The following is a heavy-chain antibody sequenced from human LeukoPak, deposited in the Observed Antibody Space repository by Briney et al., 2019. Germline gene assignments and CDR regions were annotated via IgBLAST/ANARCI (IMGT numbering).Heavy chain of an antibody. Sequence: SETLSLTCTVSGGSISSSNYYWGRIRQPPGKGLEWLGNIYYSGYTYYNPSLESRVTMSVDMTKKQFSLKLSSVTAADTAVYYCARYQDWFGTAGRHFDYWGQGTLVTVSS. CDR3: ARYQDWFGTAGRHFDY. CDR2: IYYSGYT. V-gene: IGHV4-39*07. CDR1: GGSISSSNYY. D-gene: IGHD3-9*01. J-gene: IGHJ4*02.